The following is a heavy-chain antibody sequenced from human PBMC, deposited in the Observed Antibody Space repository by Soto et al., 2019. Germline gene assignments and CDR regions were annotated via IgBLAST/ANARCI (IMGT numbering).Heavy chain of an antibody. CDR2: IYTGGST. V-gene: IGHV4-4*07. Sequence: QVQLQESGPGLVKPSETLTLTCKVSSGSVSNYYWSWIRQPAGKGLEWIGRIYTGGSTNYNPSLKRRVTMSVDTSKNQFSLRLTSVTAADTAVYYCARASVGPPGGGSWTMPFDSWGRGTLVTVSS. J-gene: IGHJ4*02. D-gene: IGHD2-15*01. CDR3: ARASVGPPGGGSWTMPFDS. CDR1: SGSVSNYY.